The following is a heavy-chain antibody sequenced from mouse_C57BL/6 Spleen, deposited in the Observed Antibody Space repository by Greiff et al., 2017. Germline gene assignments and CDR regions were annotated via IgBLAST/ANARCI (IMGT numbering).Heavy chain of an antibody. Sequence: VQLQESGAELARPGASVKLSCKASGYTFTSYGISWVKQRTGQGLEWIGEIYPRSGNTYYNEKFKGKATLTADKSSSTAYMELRSLTSEDSAVYFCASSYDPDEGYAMNYWGQGTSVTVSS. V-gene: IGHV1-81*01. CDR1: GYTFTSYG. J-gene: IGHJ4*01. D-gene: IGHD2-3*01. CDR2: IYPRSGNT. CDR3: ASSYDPDEGYAMNY.